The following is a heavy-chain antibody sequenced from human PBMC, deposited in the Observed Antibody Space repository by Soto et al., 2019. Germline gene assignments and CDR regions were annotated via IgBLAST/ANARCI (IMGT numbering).Heavy chain of an antibody. CDR1: GFTFSDYY. Sequence: PGGSLRLSCAASGFTFSDYYMSWIRQAPGKGLEWVSYISSSSSYTNYADSVKGRFTISRDNAKNSLYLQMNSLRAEDTAVYYCARTPSGNYYDSSGYYYPLSYFDYWGQGTLVTVSS. CDR2: ISSSSSYT. D-gene: IGHD3-22*01. J-gene: IGHJ4*02. CDR3: ARTPSGNYYDSSGYYYPLSYFDY. V-gene: IGHV3-11*06.